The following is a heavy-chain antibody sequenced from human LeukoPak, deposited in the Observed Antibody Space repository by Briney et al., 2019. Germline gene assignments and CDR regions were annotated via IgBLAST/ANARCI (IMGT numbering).Heavy chain of an antibody. V-gene: IGHV3-33*06. D-gene: IGHD3-16*01. J-gene: IGHJ6*03. CDR3: AKGLRTGVGPYMGYHYYMDV. CDR1: GFTFSSYG. CDR2: IWYDGSNK. Sequence: GRSLRLSCAASGFTFSSYGMHWVRQAPGKGLEWVAVIWYDGSNKYYADSVKGRFTISRDNSKNTLYLQMNSLRAEDTGVYYCAKGLRTGVGPYMGYHYYMDVWGKGATVTVSS.